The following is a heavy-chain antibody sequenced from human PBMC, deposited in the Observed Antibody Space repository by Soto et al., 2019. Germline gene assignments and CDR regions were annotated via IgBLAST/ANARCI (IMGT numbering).Heavy chain of an antibody. CDR2: IYPGDSDT. CDR3: AGRKKSPYYYYGMDV. V-gene: IGHV5-51*01. J-gene: IGHJ6*02. Sequence: GESLKISCKGSGYSFTSYWIGWMRQMPGKGLEWMGIIYPGDSDTRYSPSFQGQVTISADKSISTAYLQWSSLKASDAAMYYCAGRKKSPYYYYGMDVWGQGTTVTVSS. CDR1: GYSFTSYW.